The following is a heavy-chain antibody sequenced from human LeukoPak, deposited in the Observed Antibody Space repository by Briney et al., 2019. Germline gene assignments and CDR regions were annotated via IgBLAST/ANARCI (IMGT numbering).Heavy chain of an antibody. D-gene: IGHD6-13*01. V-gene: IGHV1-3*01. CDR2: INAGNGNT. J-gene: IGHJ5*02. Sequence: ASVKVSCKASGYTFTSYAMHWVRQAPGQRLEWMGWINAGNGNTNYAQKLQGRVTMTTDTSTSTAYMELRSLRSDDTAVYYCARDEVDSSSWYNWFDPWGQGTLVTVSS. CDR3: ARDEVDSSSWYNWFDP. CDR1: GYTFTSYA.